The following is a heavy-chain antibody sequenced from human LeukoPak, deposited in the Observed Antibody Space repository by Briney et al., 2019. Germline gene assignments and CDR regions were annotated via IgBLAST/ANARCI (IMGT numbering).Heavy chain of an antibody. D-gene: IGHD1-26*01. Sequence: PGGSLRLSCVASGVTFSSYGTHWVRQAPGKGLEWVAFIRSDGSNEYYIDSVKGRFTLSRDNSKNTLYLQMNSLRAEDTAVYYCARARTRYSGSYGGAFDIWGQGTMVTVSS. J-gene: IGHJ3*02. CDR2: IRSDGSNE. CDR1: GVTFSSYG. CDR3: ARARTRYSGSYGGAFDI. V-gene: IGHV3-30*02.